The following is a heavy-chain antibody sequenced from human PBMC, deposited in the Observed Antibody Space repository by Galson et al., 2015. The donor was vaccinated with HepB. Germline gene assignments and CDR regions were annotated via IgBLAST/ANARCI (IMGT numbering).Heavy chain of an antibody. CDR2: IKQDGSEK. CDR1: GFTFSSYW. V-gene: IGHV3-7*03. J-gene: IGHJ4*02. Sequence: SLRLSCAASGFTFSSYWMSWVRQAPGKGLEWVANIKQDGSEKYYVDSVKGRFTISRDNAKNSLYLQMNSLRAEDTAVYYCARDRVYDFWSGSLFDYWGQGTLVTVSS. D-gene: IGHD3-3*01. CDR3: ARDRVYDFWSGSLFDY.